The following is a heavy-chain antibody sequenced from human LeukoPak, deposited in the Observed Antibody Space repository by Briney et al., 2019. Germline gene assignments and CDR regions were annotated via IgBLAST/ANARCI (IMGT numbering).Heavy chain of an antibody. J-gene: IGHJ5*02. CDR3: ARFGGVEPPSGWFDP. V-gene: IGHV4-4*07. CDR1: GGSISDYY. Sequence: SETLSLTCTVSGGSISDYYWSWVRQPAGKGLEWIGRIHISGTTYYNPSLKSRFTMSIDTSKNQFSLKLSSVTAADTAVYYCARFGGVEPPSGWFDPWGQGTLVTVSS. CDR2: IHISGTT. D-gene: IGHD1-14*01.